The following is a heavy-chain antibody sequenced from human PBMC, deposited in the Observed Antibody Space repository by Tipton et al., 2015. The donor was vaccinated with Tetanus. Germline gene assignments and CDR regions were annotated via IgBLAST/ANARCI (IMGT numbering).Heavy chain of an antibody. V-gene: IGHV4-39*07. CDR3: ARGGGDNWNFWPD. D-gene: IGHD1-7*01. J-gene: IGHJ4*02. Sequence: TLSLTCTVSGGSISSSSYYWGWIRQPPGKGLEWIGSIYYSGSTYYNPSLKSRVTISSDTSRNQFSLRLSSITAADTAIYYCARGGGDNWNFWPDWGQGTLVTVFS. CDR1: GGSISSSSYY. CDR2: IYYSGST.